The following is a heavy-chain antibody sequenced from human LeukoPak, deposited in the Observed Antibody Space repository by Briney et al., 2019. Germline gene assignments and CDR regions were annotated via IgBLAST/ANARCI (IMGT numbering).Heavy chain of an antibody. CDR1: GGSFSGYY. J-gene: IGHJ4*02. CDR3: ARGSPFYSGSYYTTTIYDY. V-gene: IGHV4-34*01. CDR2: INHSGST. Sequence: SETLSLTCAVYGGSFSGYYWSWIRQPPGKGLEWIGEINHSGSTNYNPSLKSRVTISVDTSKNQFPLKLSSVTAADTAVYYCARGSPFYSGSYYTTTIYDYWGQGTLVTVSS. D-gene: IGHD1-26*01.